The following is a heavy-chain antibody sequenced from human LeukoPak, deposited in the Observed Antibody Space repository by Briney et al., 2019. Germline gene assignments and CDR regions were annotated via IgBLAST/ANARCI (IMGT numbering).Heavy chain of an antibody. V-gene: IGHV3-33*01. Sequence: PGRSLRLSCAASGFTFSSYGMRWVRQAPGKGLEWVAVIWYDGSNKYYADSVKGRFTISRDNSKNTLYLQMNSLRAEDTAVYYCARVSRGPHPYYYDRSGYMDYWGQGTLVTVSS. CDR2: IWYDGSNK. CDR1: GFTFSSYG. J-gene: IGHJ4*02. D-gene: IGHD3-22*01. CDR3: ARVSRGPHPYYYDRSGYMDY.